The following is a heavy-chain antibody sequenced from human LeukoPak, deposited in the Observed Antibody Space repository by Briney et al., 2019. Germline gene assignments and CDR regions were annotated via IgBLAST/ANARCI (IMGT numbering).Heavy chain of an antibody. V-gene: IGHV1-18*01. Sequence: ASVKLSCKASGYTFTTYGISWVRIAPGQGLEWKGWLSDYNGNTNYAQQFQGRVTMTQDTSMSTAYMEVRSLRSDDTAVYYCARDLIAVRRGWFDPWGQGSLVTVSS. CDR1: GYTFTTYG. CDR2: LSDYNGNT. J-gene: IGHJ5*02. CDR3: ARDLIAVRRGWFDP. D-gene: IGHD6-6*01.